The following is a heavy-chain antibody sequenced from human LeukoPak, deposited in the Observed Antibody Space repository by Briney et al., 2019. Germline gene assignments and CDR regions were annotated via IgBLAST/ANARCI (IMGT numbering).Heavy chain of an antibody. J-gene: IGHJ5*02. Sequence: PSETLSLTCAVYGGSFSGYYWSWIRQPPGKGLEWIGEINHSGSTNYNPSLKSRVTISVDTSKNQFSLKLSSVTAADTAVYYCASICSGGSCHSGHRWFDPWGQGTLVTVSS. D-gene: IGHD2-15*01. CDR2: INHSGST. CDR3: ASICSGGSCHSGHRWFDP. V-gene: IGHV4-34*01. CDR1: GGSFSGYY.